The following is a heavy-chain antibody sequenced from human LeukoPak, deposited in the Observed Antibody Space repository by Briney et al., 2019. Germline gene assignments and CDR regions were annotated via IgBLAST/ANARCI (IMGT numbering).Heavy chain of an antibody. CDR1: GGTFSSYA. CDR3: ARSSTSWYEGPPFDP. D-gene: IGHD6-13*01. CDR2: IIPIFGTA. Sequence: SVKVSCKASGGTFSSYAISWVRQAPGQGLEWMGRIIPIFGTANYAQKFQGRVTITTDESTSTAYMELSSLRSEDTAVYYGARSSTSWYEGPPFDPWGQGTVVTVS. J-gene: IGHJ5*02. V-gene: IGHV1-69*05.